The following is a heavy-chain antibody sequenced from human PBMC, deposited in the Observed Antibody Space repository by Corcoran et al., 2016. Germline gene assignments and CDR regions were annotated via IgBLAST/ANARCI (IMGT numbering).Heavy chain of an antibody. V-gene: IGHV3-30*18. D-gene: IGHD3-10*01. CDR2: ISYDGTNE. Sequence: QVQLVESGGGVVQPGRSLRLSCAASGFTFGTYGMHWVRQAPGKGLEWVALISYDGTNEYYAASVKGRFTISRDNSKNTLYLQMNSLRAEDTAVYYCAKPYGSGTYFLFYYFDYWGQGTLVTVSS. CDR3: AKPYGSGTYFLFYYFDY. CDR1: GFTFGTYG. J-gene: IGHJ4*02.